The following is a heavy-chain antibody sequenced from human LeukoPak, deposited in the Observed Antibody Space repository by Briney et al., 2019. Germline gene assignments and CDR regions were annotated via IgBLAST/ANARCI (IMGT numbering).Heavy chain of an antibody. CDR3: AHSGGNGYDWGPYYFDY. D-gene: IGHD5-12*01. J-gene: IGHJ4*02. Sequence: SGPTLVNPTQTLTLTCVFSGFSLNTNGVGVGWIRQPPGKALEWLAFIFWDDDKRYSPSLEGRLTITKDTSNNQVVLTMINMDPVDTATYYCAHSGGNGYDWGPYYFDYWGQGTLATVSS. CDR1: GFSLNTNGVG. CDR2: IFWDDDK. V-gene: IGHV2-5*02.